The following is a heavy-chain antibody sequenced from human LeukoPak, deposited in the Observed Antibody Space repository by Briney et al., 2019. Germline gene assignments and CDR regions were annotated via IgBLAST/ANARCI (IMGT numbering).Heavy chain of an antibody. Sequence: SETLSLTCAVYGGSFSGYYWSWIRQPPGKGLEWIGKFNHSGSTNYNPSLKSRVTISVDTSKNQFSLKLSSVTAADTAVYYCARGDIWFGEYDYSYYFDYWGQGTLVTVSS. CDR2: FNHSGST. J-gene: IGHJ4*02. D-gene: IGHD3-10*01. V-gene: IGHV4-34*01. CDR1: GGSFSGYY. CDR3: ARGDIWFGEYDYSYYFDY.